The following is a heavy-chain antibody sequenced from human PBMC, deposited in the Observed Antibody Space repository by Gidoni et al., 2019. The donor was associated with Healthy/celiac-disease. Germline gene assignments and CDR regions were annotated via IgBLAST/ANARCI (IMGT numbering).Heavy chain of an antibody. D-gene: IGHD6-13*01. CDR2: TYYRSKSYN. V-gene: IGHV6-1*01. CDR1: ADRLSSNRPP. CDR3: ARACLGDSSSCTNFDY. J-gene: IGHJ4*02. Sequence: HVQLQQSAPGLVKPSQTLPLTPALPADRLSSNRPPWTWIRQSPARGLEWLGRTYYRSKSYNDHAVSVKSRITINPDTSKNQFSLQLNSVTPEDTAVYDCARACLGDSSSCTNFDYWGQGTLVTVSS.